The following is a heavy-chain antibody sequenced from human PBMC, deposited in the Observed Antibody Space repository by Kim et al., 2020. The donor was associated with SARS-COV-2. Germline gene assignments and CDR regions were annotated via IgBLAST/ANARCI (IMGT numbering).Heavy chain of an antibody. CDR2: ISGSGGST. CDR3: ATLFSGSYYGWDY. CDR1: GFTFSSYA. J-gene: IGHJ4*02. D-gene: IGHD1-26*01. Sequence: GGSLRLSCAASGFTFSSYAMSWVRQAPGKGLEWVSAISGSGGSTYYADSVKGRFTISRDNSKNTLYLQMNSLRAEDTAVYYCATLFSGSYYGWDYWGQGTLVTVSS. V-gene: IGHV3-23*01.